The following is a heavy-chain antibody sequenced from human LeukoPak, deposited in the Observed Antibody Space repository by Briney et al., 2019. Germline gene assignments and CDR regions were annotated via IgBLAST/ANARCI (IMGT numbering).Heavy chain of an antibody. CDR2: IESKTDGGTT. Sequence: PGGSLRLSCAASGFTFSNAWMNWVRQAPGKGLEWVGRIESKTDGGTTEYAAPVKGRFTISRDDSKNTLYLQMNSLKTEDKAVYYCTTHSLYSGSYRTYAYWGQGTLVTVSS. CDR1: GFTFSNAW. D-gene: IGHD1-26*01. CDR3: TTHSLYSGSYRTYAY. J-gene: IGHJ4*02. V-gene: IGHV3-15*07.